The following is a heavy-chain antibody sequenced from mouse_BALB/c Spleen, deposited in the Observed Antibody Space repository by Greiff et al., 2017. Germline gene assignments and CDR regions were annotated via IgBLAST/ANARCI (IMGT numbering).Heavy chain of an antibody. Sequence: EVKVEESGGGLVKPGGSLKLSCAASGFAFSSYDMSWVRQTPEKRLEWVAYISSGGGSTYYPDTVKGRFTISRDNAKNTLYLQMSSLKSEDTAMYYCARQYYGNYYYAMDYWGQGTSVTVSS. CDR2: ISSGGGST. CDR3: ARQYYGNYYYAMDY. D-gene: IGHD2-1*01. J-gene: IGHJ4*01. V-gene: IGHV5-12-1*01. CDR1: GFAFSSYD.